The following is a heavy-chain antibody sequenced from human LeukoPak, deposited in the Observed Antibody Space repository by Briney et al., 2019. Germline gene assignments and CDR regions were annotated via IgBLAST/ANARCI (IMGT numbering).Heavy chain of an antibody. J-gene: IGHJ4*02. CDR3: ARGRPDDSRQYYFDY. Sequence: SETLSLTCAVYGGSFSGYYWSWIRQPPGKGLEWIGEINHSGSTNYNPSLKSRVTISVDTSKNQFSLKLSSVTAADTAVYYCARGRPDDSRQYYFDYWGQGTLVTVSS. V-gene: IGHV4-34*01. CDR1: GGSFSGYY. CDR2: INHSGST. D-gene: IGHD3-22*01.